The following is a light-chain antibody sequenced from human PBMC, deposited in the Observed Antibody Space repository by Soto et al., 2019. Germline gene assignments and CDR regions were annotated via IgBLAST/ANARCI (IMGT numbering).Light chain of an antibody. J-gene: IGLJ1*01. V-gene: IGLV2-14*01. CDR2: EVT. CDR1: SSDVGSYNY. CDR3: SSYRSSSTYV. Sequence: QSALTQPASVSGSPGQSITISCTGTSSDVGSYNYVSWHQQHPGQAPRLMIYEVTHRASGVPDRFPASKSGNTASLTISGLQAGDEADYYCSSYRSSSTYVFGTGTKVTVL.